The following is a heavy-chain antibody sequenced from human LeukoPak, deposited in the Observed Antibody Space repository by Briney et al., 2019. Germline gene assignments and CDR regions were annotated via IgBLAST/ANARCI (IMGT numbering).Heavy chain of an antibody. D-gene: IGHD3-10*02. J-gene: IGHJ6*04. CDR3: AELGITMIGGV. Sequence: GGSLRLSCAASGFTFSSYAMHWVRQAPGKGLEWVAVISYDGSNKYYADSVKGRFTISRDNSKNTLYLQMSSLRAEDAAVYYCAELGITMIGGVWGKGTTVTISS. CDR2: ISYDGSNK. CDR1: GFTFSSYA. V-gene: IGHV3-30*04.